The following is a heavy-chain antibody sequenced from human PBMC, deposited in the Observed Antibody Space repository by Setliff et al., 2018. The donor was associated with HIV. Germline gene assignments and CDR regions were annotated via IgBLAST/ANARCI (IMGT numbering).Heavy chain of an antibody. Sequence: GGSLRLSCAASGFTFSSYSMNWVRQAPGKGLEWVSYISSSSNTIYYADSVKGRFTISRDNAKNSLYLQMNSLRAEDTAVYYCARDRSGYSYGSRRLYFDYWGQGTLVTVSS. CDR2: ISSSSNTI. D-gene: IGHD5-18*01. CDR3: ARDRSGYSYGSRRLYFDY. V-gene: IGHV3-48*01. J-gene: IGHJ4*02. CDR1: GFTFSSYS.